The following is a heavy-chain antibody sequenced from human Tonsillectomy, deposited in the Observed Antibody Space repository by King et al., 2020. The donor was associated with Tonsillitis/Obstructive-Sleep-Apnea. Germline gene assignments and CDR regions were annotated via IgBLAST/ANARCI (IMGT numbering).Heavy chain of an antibody. CDR1: GGSVSSSTYF. J-gene: IGHJ4*02. CDR3: ASTPDNILGLFDY. D-gene: IGHD1-14*01. CDR2: IHNGGST. Sequence: QMQLQESGPRLVKPSETLSLTCTVSGGSVSSSTYFWSWIRQPPGKRVEWIGHIHNGGSTYYNPSLKSRVTISVDTSKNQFSLKLSSVTAAETAVYYCASTPDNILGLFDYWGQGTLVTVSS. V-gene: IGHV4-61*01.